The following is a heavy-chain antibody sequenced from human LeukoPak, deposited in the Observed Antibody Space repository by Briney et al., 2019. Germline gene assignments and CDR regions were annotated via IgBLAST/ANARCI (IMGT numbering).Heavy chain of an antibody. J-gene: IGHJ6*02. D-gene: IGHD2-15*01. Sequence: ASVKVSCKASGYTFTSYYMHWVRQAPAQGLEWMGWINPNSGGTNYAQKVQGRVTMTRDTSISTAYMELSRLRSDDTAVYYCARAVGLPRYYYYGMDVWGQGTTVTVSS. CDR3: ARAVGLPRYYYYGMDV. CDR1: GYTFTSYY. CDR2: INPNSGGT. V-gene: IGHV1-2*02.